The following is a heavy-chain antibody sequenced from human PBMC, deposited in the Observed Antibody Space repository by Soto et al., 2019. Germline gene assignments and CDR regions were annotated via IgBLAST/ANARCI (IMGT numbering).Heavy chain of an antibody. Sequence: GGSLRLSCAASGFTFNNYAMHWVRQTPGKGLEWVATISYDGDNKYYADSLKGRFTISRDNSRNTLFLQMNSLRAADTAVYFCARGDQHSCSGSTCYTRYWGQGALVTVSS. D-gene: IGHD2-2*02. CDR2: ISYDGDNK. V-gene: IGHV3-30-3*01. CDR3: ARGDQHSCSGSTCYTRY. CDR1: GFTFNNYA. J-gene: IGHJ4*02.